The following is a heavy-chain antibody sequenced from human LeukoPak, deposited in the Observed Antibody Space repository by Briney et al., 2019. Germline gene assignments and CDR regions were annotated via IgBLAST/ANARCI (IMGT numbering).Heavy chain of an antibody. CDR1: GFTFSRYS. V-gene: IGHV3-21*04. J-gene: IGHJ4*02. Sequence: GGSLRLSCAASGFTFSRYSMNWVRQAPGKGLEWVSSISSGSSFMYYADSVKGRFTISRDNAKNSLYLQMNSLRAEDAAVYYCAKAPVTTCSGAYCYPFDYWGQGTLVTVSS. D-gene: IGHD2-15*01. CDR2: ISSGSSFM. CDR3: AKAPVTTCSGAYCYPFDY.